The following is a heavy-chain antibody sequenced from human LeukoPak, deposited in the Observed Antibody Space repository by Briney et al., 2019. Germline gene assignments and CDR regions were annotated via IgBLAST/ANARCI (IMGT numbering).Heavy chain of an antibody. D-gene: IGHD6-13*01. CDR2: IYPGDSDT. V-gene: IGHV5-51*01. CDR3: ARYIAATGTSQTVYYFDY. J-gene: IGHJ4*02. Sequence: GESLKISFKGSGYSFTSYWIGWVRQTPGKGLEWMGIIYPGDSDTRYSPSFQGQVTISADKSISTAHLQWSSLKASDTAMYYCARYIAATGTSQTVYYFDYWGQGTLVTVSS. CDR1: GYSFTSYW.